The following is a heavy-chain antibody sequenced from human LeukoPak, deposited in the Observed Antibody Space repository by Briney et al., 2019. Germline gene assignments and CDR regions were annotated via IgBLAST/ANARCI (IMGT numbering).Heavy chain of an antibody. D-gene: IGHD2-21*01. CDR3: ARSEEVVIGASYYYGMDV. CDR2: ISGAGGNT. CDR1: RFTFSDYY. V-gene: IGHV3-11*03. J-gene: IGHJ6*02. Sequence: PGGSLRLSCAASRFTFSDYYMSWLRQAAGKGLEWVSYISGAGGNTNYADSVKGRFTISRDNAKNSLYLQMNSLRAEDTAIYYCARSEEVVIGASYYYGMDVWGQGTTVTVSS.